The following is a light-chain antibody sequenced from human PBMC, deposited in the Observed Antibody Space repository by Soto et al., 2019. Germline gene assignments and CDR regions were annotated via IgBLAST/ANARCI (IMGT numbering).Light chain of an antibody. CDR1: QTVSSTY. CDR3: QQYDAAHIT. V-gene: IGKV3-20*01. Sequence: EIVLTQSPGTLSLSPGERATLSCRASQTVSSTYLAWYHQKPGKTPRLLIYAASSRATCIPDRFSGSGSGTDFTLTISRLEPEDFAVYFCQQYDAAHITFGQGTRLEIK. CDR2: AAS. J-gene: IGKJ5*01.